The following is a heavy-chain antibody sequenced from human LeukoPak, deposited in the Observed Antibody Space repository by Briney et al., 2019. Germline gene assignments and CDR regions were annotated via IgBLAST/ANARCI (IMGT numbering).Heavy chain of an antibody. D-gene: IGHD1-26*01. Sequence: GGPLRLSCAASGFTFSSYGMSWVRQAPGKGLEWVSAMSGSDGSRYYAASVKGRFSISRDNSKNTVYLQMNSLRGEDTAVYYCARELREHGVFDIWGQGTMVTVSS. CDR2: MSGSDGSR. CDR3: ARELREHGVFDI. J-gene: IGHJ3*02. V-gene: IGHV3-23*01. CDR1: GFTFSSYG.